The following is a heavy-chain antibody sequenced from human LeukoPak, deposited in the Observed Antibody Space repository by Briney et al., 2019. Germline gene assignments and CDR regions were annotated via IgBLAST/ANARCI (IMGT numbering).Heavy chain of an antibody. CDR2: ISAHNGNT. CDR3: ARDKGTVATYYYYYMDV. J-gene: IGHJ6*03. D-gene: IGHD6-19*01. V-gene: IGHV1-18*01. CDR1: GYTFNSYG. Sequence: GASVKVSFKASGYTFNSYGISWVRQAPGQGLEWMGWISAHNGNTNYEEKVQGRVTMTTDTSTSTAYMELRSLRSDDTAVYYCARDKGTVATYYYYYMDVWGKGTTVTVSS.